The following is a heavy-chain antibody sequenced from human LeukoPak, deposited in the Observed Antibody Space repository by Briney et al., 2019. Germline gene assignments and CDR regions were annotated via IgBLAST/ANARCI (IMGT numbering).Heavy chain of an antibody. V-gene: IGHV3-64D*06. Sequence: GGSLRLSCAVSGFTFRSYVMSWVRQAPGKGLEYVSAISSNGGSTYYADSVKGRFTISRDNSKNTLYLQMSSLRAEDTAVYYCVKSVTRGYYYYGMDVWGQGTTVTVSS. CDR1: GFTFRSYV. CDR2: ISSNGGST. D-gene: IGHD4-17*01. J-gene: IGHJ6*02. CDR3: VKSVTRGYYYYGMDV.